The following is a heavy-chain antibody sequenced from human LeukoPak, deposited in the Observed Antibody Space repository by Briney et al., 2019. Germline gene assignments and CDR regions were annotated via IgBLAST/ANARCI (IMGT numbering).Heavy chain of an antibody. CDR1: GFIFSHFG. V-gene: IGHV3-33*01. Sequence: QPGRSLRLSCATFGFIFSHFGMHWVRQAPGKGLEWVAAIQSDGSQKYFADSVKGRSTISRDKSKSTMYLQMDTLRAEDTAVYYCARDSCLIKTCLDYWGQGTLVTVSS. CDR2: IQSDGSQK. D-gene: IGHD3-10*01. CDR3: ARDSCLIKTCLDY. J-gene: IGHJ4*02.